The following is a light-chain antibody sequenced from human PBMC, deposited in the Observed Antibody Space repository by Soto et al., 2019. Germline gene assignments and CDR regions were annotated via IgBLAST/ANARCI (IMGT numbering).Light chain of an antibody. CDR1: NIGRKN. J-gene: IGLJ2*01. V-gene: IGLV3-9*01. Sequence: SYELTQPLSVSVALGQTARITCGGNNIGRKNVHWYQQKPGQAPVVVISRDSNRPSGIPERFSGSNSGNTATLTISRAQDGDEADYYCQVWVSSTLIFGGETKLTVL. CDR3: QVWVSSTLI. CDR2: RDS.